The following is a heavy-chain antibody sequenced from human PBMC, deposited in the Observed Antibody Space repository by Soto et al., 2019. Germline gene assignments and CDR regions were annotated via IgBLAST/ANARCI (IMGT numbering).Heavy chain of an antibody. CDR1: GFTFSSFA. CDR2: ISGSGGRR. J-gene: IGHJ3*01. V-gene: IGHV3-23*01. CDR3: AKDRGELLTDHNPKNHSSDV. Sequence: EMQLLESGGGLEQPGGSLTLSCTVSGFTFSSFAMSWVRQAPGKGPEWGSFISGSGGRRFYADSVKGRFTISRDNFKNMLYLQMNSLRVEDTAIYYCAKDRGELLTDHNPKNHSSDVWGQGTMVTVSS. D-gene: IGHD3-9*01.